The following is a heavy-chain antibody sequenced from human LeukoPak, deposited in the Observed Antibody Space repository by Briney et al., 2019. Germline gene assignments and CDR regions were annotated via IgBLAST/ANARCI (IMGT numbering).Heavy chain of an antibody. CDR3: AGAHSSSWSVF. J-gene: IGHJ5*01. CDR2: IYSGGST. D-gene: IGHD6-13*01. Sequence: GGSLRLSCAASGFTVSGNYMSWVRQAPGKGLEWVSVIYSGGSTYYADSVKGPFTISRDNSKNTLYLQMNTLRAEDTAVYYCAGAHSSSWSVFWGQGTLVTVSS. CDR1: GFTVSGNY. V-gene: IGHV3-53*01.